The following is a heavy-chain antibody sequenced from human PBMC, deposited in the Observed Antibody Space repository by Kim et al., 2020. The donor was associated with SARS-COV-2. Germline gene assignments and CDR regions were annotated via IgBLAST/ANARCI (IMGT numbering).Heavy chain of an antibody. CDR2: ISYDGSNK. CDR3: ARDGPDAFGVVIMGLGWFDP. J-gene: IGHJ5*02. CDR1: GFTFSSYA. Sequence: GGSLRLSCAASGFTFSSYAMHWVRQAPGKGLEWVAVISYDGSNKYYADSVKGRFTISRDNSKNTLYLQMNSLRAEDTAVYYCARDGPDAFGVVIMGLGWFDPWGQGTLVTVSS. V-gene: IGHV3-30-3*01. D-gene: IGHD3-3*01.